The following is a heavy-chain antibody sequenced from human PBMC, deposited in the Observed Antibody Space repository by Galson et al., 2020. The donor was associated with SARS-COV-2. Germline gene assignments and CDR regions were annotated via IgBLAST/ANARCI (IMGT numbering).Heavy chain of an antibody. CDR1: GGSISSDTYY. J-gene: IGHJ6*02. CDR2: IFYGGST. V-gene: IGHV4-39*01. D-gene: IGHD2-2*01. CDR3: ARGRMGVVPGPILGLGPYYEYYAMDV. Sequence: ETSETLSLTCTVSGGSISSDTYYWDWIRQPPGKGLEWIGTIFYGGSTFYNPSLKSRVTISVDTSKNQFSLKLTSVTAAETGVYFCARGRMGVVPGPILGLGPYYEYYAMDVWGQGTTITVSS.